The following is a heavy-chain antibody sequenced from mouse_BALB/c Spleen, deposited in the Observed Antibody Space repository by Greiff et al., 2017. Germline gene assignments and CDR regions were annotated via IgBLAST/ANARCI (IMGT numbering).Heavy chain of an antibody. V-gene: IGHV5-4*02. CDR3: AREAGTGCYAMDY. CDR1: GFTFSDYY. Sequence: DVKLVESGGGLVKPGGSLKLSCAASGFTFSDYYMYWVRQTPEKRLEWVATISDGGSYTYYPDSVKGRFTISRDNAKNNLYLQMSSLKSEDTAMYYCAREAGTGCYAMDYWGQGTSVTVSS. J-gene: IGHJ4*01. D-gene: IGHD3-3*01. CDR2: ISDGGSYT.